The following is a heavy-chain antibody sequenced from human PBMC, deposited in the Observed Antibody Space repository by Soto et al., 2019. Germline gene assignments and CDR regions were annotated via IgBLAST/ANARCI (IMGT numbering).Heavy chain of an antibody. Sequence: SETLSLTCTVSGGSISSGDYYWSWIRQPPGKGLEWIGYIYYSGSTYYSPSFQGQVTISADKSISTAYLQWSSLKASDTAMHYCATANGSGSYPGTPPKYYYGMYVWGQGTTVTVS. J-gene: IGHJ6*02. CDR3: ATANGSGSYPGTPPKYYYGMYV. D-gene: IGHD3-10*01. CDR1: GGSISSGDYY. V-gene: IGHV4-30-4*01. CDR2: IYYSGST.